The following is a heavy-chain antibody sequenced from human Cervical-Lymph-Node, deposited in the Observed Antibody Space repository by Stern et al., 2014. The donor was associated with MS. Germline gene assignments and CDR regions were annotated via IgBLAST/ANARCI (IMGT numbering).Heavy chain of an antibody. CDR1: GFTLADYD. CDR3: AKDPSPRYSYGPHDK. J-gene: IGHJ4*02. D-gene: IGHD5-18*01. Sequence: EVQLVESGGGLVQPGRSLRLSFAGSGFTLADYDMHWVRQAPGKGLEWVSGITWNRGGIEYADSVKGRFIISRDNAKNSLYLQMNSLRTEDTALYYCAKDPSPRYSYGPHDKWGQGTLVTVSS. CDR2: ITWNRGGI. V-gene: IGHV3-9*01.